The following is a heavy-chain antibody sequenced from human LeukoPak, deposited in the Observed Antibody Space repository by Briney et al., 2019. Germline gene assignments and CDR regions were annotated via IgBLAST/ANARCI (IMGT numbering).Heavy chain of an antibody. D-gene: IGHD5-24*01. CDR3: ARDFFREMATRAHFDY. J-gene: IGHJ4*02. Sequence: SETLSLTCAVSDGSIFSSNWWSWVRQPPGKGLEWIGRIYTSGSTNYNPSLKSRVTMSVDTSKNQFSLKLSSVTAADTAVYYCARDFFREMATRAHFDYWGQGTLVTVSS. CDR2: IYTSGST. CDR1: DGSIFSSNW. V-gene: IGHV4-4*02.